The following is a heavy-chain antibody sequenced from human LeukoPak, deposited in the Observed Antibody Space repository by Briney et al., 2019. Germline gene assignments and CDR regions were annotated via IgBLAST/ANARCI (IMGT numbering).Heavy chain of an antibody. CDR2: INPSGGST. CDR3: ARHPTLSSAWYTWFDP. J-gene: IGHJ5*02. D-gene: IGHD6-19*01. CDR1: GYTFTSYY. Sequence: ASVKVSCKASGYTFTSYYMHWVRQAPGQGLEWMGIINPSGGSTSYAQKFQGRVTITTDESTSTAYMELSSLRSEDTAVYYCARHPTLSSAWYTWFDPWGQGTLVTVSS. V-gene: IGHV1-46*01.